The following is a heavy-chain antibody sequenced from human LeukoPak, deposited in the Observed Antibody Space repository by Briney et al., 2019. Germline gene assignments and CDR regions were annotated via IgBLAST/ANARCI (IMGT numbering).Heavy chain of an antibody. CDR3: AKGSLGSCRGVVCYSLDY. Sequence: GGSLRLSCAASGFTFSTYAMSWVRQPPGKGLDSVPAISRTDAGTYYADSVKGRFTISRDNSKNTLYLQMNSLRAEDTATYYCAKGSLGSCRGVVCYSLDYWGQGSLVTVSS. D-gene: IGHD2-15*01. CDR2: ISRTDAGT. CDR1: GFTFSTYA. J-gene: IGHJ4*02. V-gene: IGHV3-23*01.